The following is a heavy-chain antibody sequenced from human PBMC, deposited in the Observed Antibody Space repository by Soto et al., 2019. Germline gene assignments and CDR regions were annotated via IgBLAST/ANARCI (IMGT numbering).Heavy chain of an antibody. J-gene: IGHJ5*02. D-gene: IGHD2-2*01. CDR2: INPSGGST. Sequence: ASVKVSCKASGYTFTSYYMHWVRQAPGQGLEWMGIINPSGGSTSYAQKFQGRVTMTRDTSTSTVYMELSSLRSEDTAVYYCAREGCSSTRCSPGVVWFDPWGQGTLVTVSS. CDR3: AREGCSSTRCSPGVVWFDP. CDR1: GYTFTSYY. V-gene: IGHV1-46*01.